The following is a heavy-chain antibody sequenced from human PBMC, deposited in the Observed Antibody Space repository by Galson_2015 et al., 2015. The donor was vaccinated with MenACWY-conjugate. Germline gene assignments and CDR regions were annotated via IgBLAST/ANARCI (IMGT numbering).Heavy chain of an antibody. CDR2: ISSGGSSI. Sequence: SLRLSCAASGFTFSDYALSWIRQAPGKGLEWVSYISSGGSSINHAEFVTGRFTISRDHAKNSQSLQMNSLRAEHTAVYYCAREGGAAKEFDYWGQGTLVTVSS. V-gene: IGHV3-11*01. CDR3: AREGGAAKEFDY. D-gene: IGHD2-15*01. CDR1: GFTFSDYA. J-gene: IGHJ4*02.